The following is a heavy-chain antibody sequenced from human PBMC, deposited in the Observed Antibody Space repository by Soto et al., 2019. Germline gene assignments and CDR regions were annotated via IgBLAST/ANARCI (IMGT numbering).Heavy chain of an antibody. CDR1: GYSFTSYL. D-gene: IGHD3-22*01. CDR2: IDPTDSYA. CDR3: ARLHSRHGTNGQLDH. V-gene: IGHV5-10-1*01. J-gene: IGHJ4*02. Sequence: GESLKISFRVSGYSFTSYLISWVRQMPVKGLEWMGRIDPTDSYANYSPSFQGHVTFSVDRSINTAYLQWSSLKAPDTAVYYCARLHSRHGTNGQLDHCGQGTLVAFSS.